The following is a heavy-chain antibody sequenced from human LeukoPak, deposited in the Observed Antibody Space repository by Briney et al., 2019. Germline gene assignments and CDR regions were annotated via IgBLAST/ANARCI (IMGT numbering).Heavy chain of an antibody. Sequence: SETLSLTCAVYGGSFCGYYWSWIRQPPGKGLEWIGEINHSGSTNYNPSLKSRVTISVDTSKNQFSLKLSSVTAADTAVYYCARVLTTVTLFDYWGQGTLVTVSS. CDR1: GGSFCGYY. CDR2: INHSGST. V-gene: IGHV4-34*01. D-gene: IGHD4-17*01. J-gene: IGHJ4*02. CDR3: ARVLTTVTLFDY.